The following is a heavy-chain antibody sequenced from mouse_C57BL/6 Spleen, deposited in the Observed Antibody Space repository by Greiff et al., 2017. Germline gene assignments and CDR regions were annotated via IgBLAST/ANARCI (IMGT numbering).Heavy chain of an antibody. CDR1: GYTFTNYW. Sequence: VQLQQPGAELVRPGTSVKMSCKASGYTFTNYWIGWAKQRPGHGLEWIGDIYPGGGYTNYNEKFKGKATLTADKSSSTAYMQFSSLTSEDSAIYYCARIYGSSSYYFDYWGQGTTLTVSS. CDR2: IYPGGGYT. CDR3: ARIYGSSSYYFDY. J-gene: IGHJ2*01. V-gene: IGHV1-63*01. D-gene: IGHD1-1*01.